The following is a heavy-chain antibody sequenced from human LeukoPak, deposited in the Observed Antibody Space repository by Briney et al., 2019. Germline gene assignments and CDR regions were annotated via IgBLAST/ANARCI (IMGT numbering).Heavy chain of an antibody. CDR1: GFTFSSYS. CDR3: AHGSMYQLDY. J-gene: IGHJ4*02. V-gene: IGHV3-21*04. CDR2: ISSSSSYI. D-gene: IGHD2-2*01. Sequence: GGSLRLSCAASGFTFSSYSMNWVRQAPGKGLEWVSSISSSSSYIYYADSVKGRFTISRDNSKNTLYLQMNSLRAEDTAVYYCAHGSMYQLDYWGQGTLVTVSS.